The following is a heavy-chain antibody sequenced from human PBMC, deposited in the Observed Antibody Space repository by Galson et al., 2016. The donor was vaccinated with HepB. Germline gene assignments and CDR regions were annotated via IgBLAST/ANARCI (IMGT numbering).Heavy chain of an antibody. CDR1: GDSVSSKSAA. Sequence: CAISGDSVSSKSAAWNWIRHSPPRGLEWLGRTYHTSNWYSDYAVSVKSRITINPDTSKNQFSLQLNSVTPEDTAVYYCARGHLVVPFSFYFDYWGQGSLVTVSS. V-gene: IGHV6-1*01. J-gene: IGHJ4*02. CDR3: ARGHLVVPFSFYFDY. CDR2: TYHTSNWYS. D-gene: IGHD2-15*01.